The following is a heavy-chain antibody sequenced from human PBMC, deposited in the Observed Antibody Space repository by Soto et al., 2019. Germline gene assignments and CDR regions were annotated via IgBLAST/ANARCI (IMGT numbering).Heavy chain of an antibody. J-gene: IGHJ3*02. CDR2: IWYDGSNK. CDR1: GFTFSSYG. Sequence: QVQLVESGGGVVQPGRSLRLSCAASGFTFSSYGMHWVRQAPGKGLEWVAVIWYDGSNKYYADSVKGRFTISRDNSKNTLYLQMNSLRAEDTAVYYCARDRDSEGEQHDAFDIWGQGTMVTVSS. V-gene: IGHV3-33*01. D-gene: IGHD2-21*01. CDR3: ARDRDSEGEQHDAFDI.